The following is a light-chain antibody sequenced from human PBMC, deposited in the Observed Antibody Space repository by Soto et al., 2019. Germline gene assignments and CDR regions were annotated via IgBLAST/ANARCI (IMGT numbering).Light chain of an antibody. CDR1: QDISPY. V-gene: IGKV1-27*01. Sequence: DIKLTQAPSSLSASVGDSVTINCRASQDISPYLAWYQQKPGKVPKLLISAAYTLKTGVPPRFSGSGSGTDFTLTISSLQPEDVATYYCQKYDNAPLTFGGGTKVEIK. J-gene: IGKJ4*01. CDR2: AAY. CDR3: QKYDNAPLT.